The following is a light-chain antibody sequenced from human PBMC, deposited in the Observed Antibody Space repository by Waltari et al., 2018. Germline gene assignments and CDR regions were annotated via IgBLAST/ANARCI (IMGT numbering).Light chain of an antibody. Sequence: QSVLTQPPSASGTPGQRVTISCSGSSSNIGSNTVNWYLQLPGTAPKLLIYRNDQRPSGVPDRFSGSNAGTSASLSISGLQSEDEADYYCAAWDDSLNGPVFGGGTKLTVV. CDR2: RND. CDR3: AAWDDSLNGPV. J-gene: IGLJ3*02. CDR1: SSNIGSNT. V-gene: IGLV1-44*01.